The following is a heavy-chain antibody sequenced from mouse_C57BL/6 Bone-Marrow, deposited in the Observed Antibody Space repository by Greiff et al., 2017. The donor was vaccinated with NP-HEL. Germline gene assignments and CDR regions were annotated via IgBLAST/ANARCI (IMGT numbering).Heavy chain of an antibody. CDR1: GYAFSSSW. CDR2: IYPGDGAT. Sequence: QVQLQQSGPELVKPGASVKISCKASGYAFSSSWMNWVKQRPGKGLEWIGRIYPGDGATNYNGKFKGKATLTADKSSSTAYMQLSSLTSEDSAVYFCARWGDGSSYWYFDVWGTGTTVTVSS. J-gene: IGHJ1*03. D-gene: IGHD1-1*01. CDR3: ARWGDGSSYWYFDV. V-gene: IGHV1-82*01.